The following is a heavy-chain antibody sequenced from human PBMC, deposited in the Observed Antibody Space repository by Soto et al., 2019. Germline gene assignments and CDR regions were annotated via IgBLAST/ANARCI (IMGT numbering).Heavy chain of an antibody. D-gene: IGHD6-19*01. CDR2: IYYSGST. CDR3: ARGHSSGWYGGYYFDC. V-gene: IGHV4-61*01. Sequence: PSETLSLTCTVSGGSVSGGSYYWSWIRQPPGKRLEWIGYIYYSGSTNYNPSPKSRVTISVDTSKNQFSLRLSSVTAADTAVYYCARGHSSGWYGGYYFDCWGQGALVTVSS. CDR1: GGSVSGGSYY. J-gene: IGHJ4*02.